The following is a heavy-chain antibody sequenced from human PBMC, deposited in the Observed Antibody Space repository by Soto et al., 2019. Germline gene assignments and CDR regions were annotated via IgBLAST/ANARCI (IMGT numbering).Heavy chain of an antibody. CDR2: MKPDDGGP. CDR1: GYILSDYC. CDR3: VRDLRRQWRRLDPERYTGMDV. V-gene: IGHV1-2*02. D-gene: IGHD5-12*01. Sequence: ASVKVSCKSSGYILSDYCIHWVRQAPGQGLEWLGWMKPDDGGPNYAQNFQGRVIMTRDTSTDTDYMELTRLTSDGTAVYFCVRDLRRQWRRLDPERYTGMDVWGQGTTVTVSS. J-gene: IGHJ6*02.